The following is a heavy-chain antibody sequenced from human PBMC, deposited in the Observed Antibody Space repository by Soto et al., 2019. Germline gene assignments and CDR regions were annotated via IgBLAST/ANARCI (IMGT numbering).Heavy chain of an antibody. Sequence: GGSLRLSCAASGFTFDDYAMHWVRQAPGKGLEWVSGISWNSGSIGYADSVKGRFTISRDNAKNSLYLQMNSLRAEDTALYYCAKDIGGLDNYYYYYMDVWGKGTTVTVSS. CDR3: AKDIGGLDNYYYYYMDV. J-gene: IGHJ6*03. CDR1: GFTFDDYA. V-gene: IGHV3-9*01. CDR2: ISWNSGSI.